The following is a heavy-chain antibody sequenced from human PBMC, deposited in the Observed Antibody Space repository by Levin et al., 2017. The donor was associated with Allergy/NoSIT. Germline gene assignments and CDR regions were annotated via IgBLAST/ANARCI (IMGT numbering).Heavy chain of an antibody. J-gene: IGHJ4*02. CDR2: ISWNSGTR. CDR3: AKDASASAAGNNYFDY. CDR1: GFTFDDYA. V-gene: IGHV3-9*01. D-gene: IGHD6-13*01. Sequence: QSGGSLRLSCAASGFTFDDYAMHWVRQVPGKGLEWVSDISWNSGTRTYADSVKGRFTISRDNAKSSLFLQMNSLGPEDTALYYCAKDASASAAGNNYFDYWGQGTLVTVSS.